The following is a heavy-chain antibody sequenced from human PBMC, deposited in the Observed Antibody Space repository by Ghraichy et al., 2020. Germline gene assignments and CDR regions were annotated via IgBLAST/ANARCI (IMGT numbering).Heavy chain of an antibody. Sequence: ESLNISCAVYGGAFSGYYWSWIRQPPGKGLEWIGEINQSGSTNYNPSLKSRVTISVDTSNHQFSLKLSSVTAADTAVYYCARGRGREVRTPSKNVINYWYFDLWGRGTLVTVSS. D-gene: IGHD2-21*01. CDR1: GGAFSGYY. J-gene: IGHJ2*01. V-gene: IGHV4-34*01. CDR3: ARGRGREVRTPSKNVINYWYFDL. CDR2: INQSGST.